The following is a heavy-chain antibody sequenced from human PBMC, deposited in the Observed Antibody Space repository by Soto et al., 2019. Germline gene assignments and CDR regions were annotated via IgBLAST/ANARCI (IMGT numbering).Heavy chain of an antibody. D-gene: IGHD2-8*02. V-gene: IGHV3-30*18. J-gene: IGHJ4*02. CDR3: VKDRSDTWSFDY. Sequence: QVQLVESGGGVVQPGRSLRLSCVASGFTFSSCAMHWVRQVPGKGLEWLAVVTHDGTLYPYADSVKGRFSFSRDNSRKTLYLQMNGLRPEDTALYYCVKDRSDTWSFDYWGQGPWSPSP. CDR1: GFTFSSCA. CDR2: VTHDGTLY.